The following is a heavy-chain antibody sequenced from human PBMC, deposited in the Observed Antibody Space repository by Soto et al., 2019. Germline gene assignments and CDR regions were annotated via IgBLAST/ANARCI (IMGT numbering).Heavy chain of an antibody. D-gene: IGHD3-10*01. J-gene: IGHJ1*01. Sequence: QLQLQESGPGLVKPSETLSLTCTLSGGSISSSSYYWGWIRQPPGKGLEWIGRIYYSGSTYYNPSLKSRVTISVDTSKNQFSLKLSSVTAADTAVYHCATVWFGASQHWGQGTLVTVSS. CDR1: GGSISSSSYY. CDR2: IYYSGST. V-gene: IGHV4-39*01. CDR3: ATVWFGASQH.